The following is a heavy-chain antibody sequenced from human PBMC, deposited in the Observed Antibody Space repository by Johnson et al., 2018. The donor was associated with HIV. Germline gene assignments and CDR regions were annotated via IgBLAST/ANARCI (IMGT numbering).Heavy chain of an antibody. D-gene: IGHD3-22*01. Sequence: QVQLVESGGGVVQPGGSLRLSCAASGFTFSSYGIHWVRQAPGKGLEWVSFIRYDGSIKYYLDSVKGRFTISRDNSKNTLYLQMNSLRAEETAVYYCAKGQSSGYPKDAFDIWGQGTMVTVSS. CDR3: AKGQSSGYPKDAFDI. J-gene: IGHJ3*02. V-gene: IGHV3-30*02. CDR2: IRYDGSIK. CDR1: GFTFSSYG.